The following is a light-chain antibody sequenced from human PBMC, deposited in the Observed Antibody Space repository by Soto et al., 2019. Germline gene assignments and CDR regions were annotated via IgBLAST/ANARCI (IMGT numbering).Light chain of an antibody. Sequence: EVVLTQSPGTVSLSPGERATLSCRASQSVTSNYLAWYQQKPGQAPRLLIYAASSRATGIPDRFSGSGSGTDFTLSISRLEPEDVAVYYCQQYGSSVTWTFGQGTKVEI. CDR3: QQYGSSVTWT. CDR1: QSVTSNY. CDR2: AAS. V-gene: IGKV3-20*01. J-gene: IGKJ1*01.